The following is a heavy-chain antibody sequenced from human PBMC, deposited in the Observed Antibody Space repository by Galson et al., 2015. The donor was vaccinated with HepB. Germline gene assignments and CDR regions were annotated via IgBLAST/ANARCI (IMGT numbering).Heavy chain of an antibody. J-gene: IGHJ4*02. CDR3: AKESMSSYSTAFDY. CDR1: GFTFSSYG. CDR2: ISYDGSNK. Sequence: SLRLSCAASGFTFSSYGMHWVRQAPGKGLEWVAVISYDGSNKYYADSAKGRFTISRDNSKNTLYLQMNSLRAEDTAVYYCAKESMSSYSTAFDYWGQGTLVTVSS. D-gene: IGHD4-11*01. V-gene: IGHV3-30*18.